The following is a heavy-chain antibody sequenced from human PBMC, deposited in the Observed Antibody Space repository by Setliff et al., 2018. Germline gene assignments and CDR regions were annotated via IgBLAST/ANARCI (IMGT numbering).Heavy chain of an antibody. D-gene: IGHD1-26*01. CDR2: IIPILGIA. J-gene: IGHJ4*02. V-gene: IGHV1-8*02. Sequence: ASVKVSCKASGYTFINYEINWVRQATGQGLEWMGGIIPILGIANYAQKFQGRVTMTRNTSISTAYMELSSLRSEDTAVYYCAAKTLGAQRGSDYWGQGTPVTVSS. CDR3: AAKTLGAQRGSDY. CDR1: GYTFINYE.